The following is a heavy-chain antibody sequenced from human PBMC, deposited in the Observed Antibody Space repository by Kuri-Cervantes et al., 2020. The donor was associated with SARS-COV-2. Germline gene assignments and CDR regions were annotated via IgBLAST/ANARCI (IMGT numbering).Heavy chain of an antibody. D-gene: IGHD6-19*01. CDR1: GYTFTSYA. J-gene: IGHJ4*02. CDR3: ARDTRVGMARDPSVPVDGLGLAWKNHLDS. Sequence: ASVKVSCKASGYTFTSYAMNWVRQAPGQGLEWMGWISAYDGDTNYAQKLQGRVTMTADTSTSTAYMELRSLRSDDTAVYYCARDTRVGMARDPSVPVDGLGLAWKNHLDSWGQRALVTVSS. V-gene: IGHV1-18*01. CDR2: ISAYDGDT.